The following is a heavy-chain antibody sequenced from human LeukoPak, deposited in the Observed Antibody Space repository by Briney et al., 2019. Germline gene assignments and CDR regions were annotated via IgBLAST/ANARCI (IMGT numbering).Heavy chain of an antibody. J-gene: IGHJ3*02. CDR2: IYPDDSDN. V-gene: IGHV5-51*01. Sequence: GGPLEISCLGSGSRFTTYWIGWARPMPGKGLEWMGIIYPDDSDNTFSPSFQGQVTMSADKSINTAYLQWSSLKASDTATYYCARRDYDNHGHSFDIWGQGTMLTVSS. CDR3: ARRDYDNHGHSFDI. CDR1: GSRFTTYW. D-gene: IGHD3-22*01.